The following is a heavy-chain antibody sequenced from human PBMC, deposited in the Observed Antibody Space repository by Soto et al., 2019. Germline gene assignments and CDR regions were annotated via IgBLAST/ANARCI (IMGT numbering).Heavy chain of an antibody. CDR2: ISVYHGNT. J-gene: IGHJ4*02. D-gene: IGHD1-26*01. Sequence: QVQLVQSGAEVKKPGASVTVSCQASGFTFNTYVITWVRLAPGQGLEWLGWISVYHGNTNYAQKVQGRVTMTTDTSTSTAYMELRSLRSDDTAVYYCARGGSGSYRMFDYWGQGTLVTVSS. CDR1: GFTFNTYV. CDR3: ARGGSGSYRMFDY. V-gene: IGHV1-18*01.